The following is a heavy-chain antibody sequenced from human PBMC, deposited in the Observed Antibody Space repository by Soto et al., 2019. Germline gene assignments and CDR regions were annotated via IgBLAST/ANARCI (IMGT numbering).Heavy chain of an antibody. D-gene: IGHD3-10*01. Sequence: AQLVQSGGGLVKPGGSLRLACAASGFKFNDYFMTWVRQPPGRGLEWVSYINSRSDIVYYADSVKGRFTISRDNARKSLSLQMDSLRADDTAVYYCARGYYYGSIWAQGSLVTVSS. CDR2: INSRSDIV. V-gene: IGHV3-11*01. J-gene: IGHJ4*02. CDR1: GFKFNDYF. CDR3: ARGYYYGSI.